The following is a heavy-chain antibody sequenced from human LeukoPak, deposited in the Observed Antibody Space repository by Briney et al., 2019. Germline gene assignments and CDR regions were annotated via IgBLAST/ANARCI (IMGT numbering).Heavy chain of an antibody. J-gene: IGHJ4*02. V-gene: IGHV4-61*02. D-gene: IGHD3-10*01. CDR1: GGSISSGIYY. Sequence: SQTLSLTCTVSGGSISSGIYYWSWIRQPAGKGLEWIGRIYTSGSTNYNPSLKSRVTISVDTSKNQFSLKLSSVTAADTAVYYCARDRELGYWGQGTLVTVSS. CDR2: IYTSGST. CDR3: ARDRELGY.